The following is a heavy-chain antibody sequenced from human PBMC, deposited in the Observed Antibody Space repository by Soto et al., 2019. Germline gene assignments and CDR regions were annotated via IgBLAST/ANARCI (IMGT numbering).Heavy chain of an antibody. CDR3: AIPLAAADPHAFDY. D-gene: IGHD6-13*01. CDR1: GYSLTRYW. Sequence: GGALKISCKGSGYSLTRYWIGWGGQKAGKGLEWMGIIYPGDSDTRYSPSFQGQVTISADKSISTAYLQWSSLKASDTAMYYCAIPLAAADPHAFDYWGQGTLVTVSS. V-gene: IGHV5-51*01. J-gene: IGHJ4*02. CDR2: IYPGDSDT.